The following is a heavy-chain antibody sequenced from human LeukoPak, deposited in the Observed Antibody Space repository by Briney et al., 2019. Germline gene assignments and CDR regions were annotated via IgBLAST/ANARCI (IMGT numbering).Heavy chain of an antibody. CDR3: ARAYDWNYLY. CDR1: GFTVSNNY. D-gene: IGHD1-7*01. V-gene: IGHV3-66*01. J-gene: IGHJ4*02. Sequence: PGGSLRLSCAASGFTVSNNYMSWVRQPPGMGLEWVSVIYSGGNTYYADSVTDRFTISRDNSKNTLYLQMNSLRVEDTAVYYCARAYDWNYLYWGQGTLVTVSS. CDR2: IYSGGNT.